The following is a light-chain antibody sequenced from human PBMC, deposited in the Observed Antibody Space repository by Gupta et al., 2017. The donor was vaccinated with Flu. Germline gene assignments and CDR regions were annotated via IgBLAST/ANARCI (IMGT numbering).Light chain of an antibody. CDR1: QSVSSSY. Sequence: EIVLTQSPGTLSLSPGERATLSCRASQSVSSSYLAWYQQKPGQAPRLLIYDASSMATGIPDRFSGSGCGTDFTLTISRREPEDFAVYYCQQDCSSPPITFGPGTKVDIK. J-gene: IGKJ3*01. CDR3: QQDCSSPPIT. CDR2: DAS. V-gene: IGKV3-20*01.